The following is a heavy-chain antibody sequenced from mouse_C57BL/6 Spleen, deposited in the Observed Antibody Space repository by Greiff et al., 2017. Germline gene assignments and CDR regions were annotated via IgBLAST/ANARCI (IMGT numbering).Heavy chain of an antibody. D-gene: IGHD1-1*01. CDR1: GYTFTSYW. CDR3: ARPIDYGSSPFAY. CDR2: IYPSDSET. Sequence: QVQLQQPGAELVRPGSSVKLSCKASGYTFTSYWMDWVKQRPGQGLEWIGNIYPSDSETHYNQKFKDKATLTVDKSSSTAYMQLSSLTSEDSAVYYCARPIDYGSSPFAYWGQGTLVTVSA. V-gene: IGHV1-61*01. J-gene: IGHJ3*01.